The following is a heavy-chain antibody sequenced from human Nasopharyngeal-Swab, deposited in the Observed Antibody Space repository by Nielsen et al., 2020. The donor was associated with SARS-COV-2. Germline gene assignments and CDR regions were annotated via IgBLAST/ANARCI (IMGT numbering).Heavy chain of an antibody. Sequence: ASVKVSCKASGYTFTGYYMHWVRQAPGQGLEWMGWINPNSGGTNYAQKFQGWVTMTRDTSISTAYMELSRLRSDDTAVYYCARAGHCGGDCSRQDAFDIWGQGTMVTVSS. CDR2: INPNSGGT. V-gene: IGHV1-2*04. J-gene: IGHJ3*02. CDR1: GYTFTGYY. CDR3: ARAGHCGGDCSRQDAFDI. D-gene: IGHD2-21*02.